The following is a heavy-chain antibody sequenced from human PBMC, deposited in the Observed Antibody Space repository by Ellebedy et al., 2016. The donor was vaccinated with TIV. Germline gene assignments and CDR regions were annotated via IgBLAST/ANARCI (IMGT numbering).Heavy chain of an antibody. D-gene: IGHD1-20*01. J-gene: IGHJ4*02. V-gene: IGHV3-69-1*01. Sequence: PGGSLRLSCVVSGFTFGDYSMSWVRQAPGKGLEWISYIGNGPISYADSVKGRFTISRDTAKNSLFLLMNNLRDEDTAVYYCARDYNWAFDYWGQGALVTVSS. CDR2: IGNGPI. CDR3: ARDYNWAFDY. CDR1: GFTFGDYS.